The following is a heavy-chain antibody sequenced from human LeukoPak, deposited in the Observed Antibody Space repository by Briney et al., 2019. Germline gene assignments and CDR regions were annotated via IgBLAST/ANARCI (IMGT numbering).Heavy chain of an antibody. CDR2: LYYSGST. CDR1: GGSISRNSYY. J-gene: IGHJ4*02. V-gene: IGHV4-39*01. Sequence: SETLSLTCSVAGGSISRNSYYWGWIRQPPGKGLEWIGSLYYSGSTYHNPSLESRVTISVDTSKNQFSLKLSSVAAADTAVYYCAIFDYVWGSYRNGYWGQGTLVTVSS. D-gene: IGHD3-16*02. CDR3: AIFDYVWGSYRNGY.